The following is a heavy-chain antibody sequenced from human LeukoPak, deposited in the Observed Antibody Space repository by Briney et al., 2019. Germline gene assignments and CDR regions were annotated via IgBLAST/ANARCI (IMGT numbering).Heavy chain of an antibody. V-gene: IGHV1-2*02. CDR2: INPNSGGT. CDR3: AGAPRYGGWGFDF. D-gene: IGHD4/OR15-4a*01. J-gene: IGHJ4*02. CDR1: GYTFTGYY. Sequence: ASVKVSCKASGYTFTGYYMHWVRQAPGQGLEWMGWINPNSGGTNYAQKFQGRVTMTRDTSISTAYMELSRLRSDDTAVYYCAGAPRYGGWGFDFWGQGPLVTVSS.